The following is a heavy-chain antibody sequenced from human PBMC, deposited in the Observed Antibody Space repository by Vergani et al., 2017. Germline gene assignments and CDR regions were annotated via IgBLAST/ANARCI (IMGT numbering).Heavy chain of an antibody. CDR1: GGTFSSYA. V-gene: IGHV1-69*06. D-gene: IGHD6-19*01. Sequence: QVQLVQSGAEVKKPGSSVKVSCKASGGTFSSYAISWARQAPGQGLEWMGGIIPIFGTANYAQKFQGRVTITADKSTSTAYMELSSLRSEDTAVYYCARDPKSSGWWGPVGYFDYWGQGTLVTVSS. J-gene: IGHJ4*02. CDR3: ARDPKSSGWWGPVGYFDY. CDR2: IIPIFGTA.